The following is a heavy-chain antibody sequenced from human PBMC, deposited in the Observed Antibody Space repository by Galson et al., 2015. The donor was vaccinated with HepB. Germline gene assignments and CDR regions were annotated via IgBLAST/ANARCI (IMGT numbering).Heavy chain of an antibody. Sequence: ETLSLTCPVSGGSISSSSYYWGWIRQPPGKGLEWIGSIYYSGSTYYNPSLKSRVTISVDTSKNQFSLKLSSVTAADTAVYYCARGVDDFWSGYQQPDYWGQGTLVTVSS. J-gene: IGHJ4*02. V-gene: IGHV4-39*01. CDR2: IYYSGST. D-gene: IGHD3-3*01. CDR1: GGSISSSSYY. CDR3: ARGVDDFWSGYQQPDY.